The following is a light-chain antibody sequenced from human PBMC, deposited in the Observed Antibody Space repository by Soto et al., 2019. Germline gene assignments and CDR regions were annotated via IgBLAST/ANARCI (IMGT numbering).Light chain of an antibody. J-gene: IGKJ1*01. CDR2: KVS. V-gene: IGKV1-5*03. CDR1: QSIGDW. Sequence: DIQMTQSPSTLSVSVGDRVTITCRASQSIGDWLAWYQQKSGKAPKLLIYKVSSLERGVPSRFSGSGFGTEFTLTISSLQPDDFANYYCQLYSGMFGQGTKVDIK. CDR3: QLYSGM.